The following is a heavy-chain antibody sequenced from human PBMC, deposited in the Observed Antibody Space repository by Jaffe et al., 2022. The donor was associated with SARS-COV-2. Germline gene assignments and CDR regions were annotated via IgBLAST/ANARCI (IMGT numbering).Heavy chain of an antibody. J-gene: IGHJ6*02. D-gene: IGHD2-15*01. V-gene: IGHV3-23*04. CDR3: AKVYQDIVVVVAEAGMDV. Sequence: EVQLVESGGGLVQPGGSLRLSCAASGFTFSSYAMSWVRQAPGKGLEWVSAISGSGGSTYYADSVKGRFTISRDNSKNTLYLQMNSLRAEDTAVYYCAKVYQDIVVVVAEAGMDVWGQGTTVTVSS. CDR1: GFTFSSYA. CDR2: ISGSGGST.